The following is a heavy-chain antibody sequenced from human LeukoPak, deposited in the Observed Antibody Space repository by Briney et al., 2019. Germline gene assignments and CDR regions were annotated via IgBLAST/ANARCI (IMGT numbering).Heavy chain of an antibody. CDR1: GFTFRSYS. J-gene: IGHJ4*02. Sequence: GGSLRLSCAASGFTFRSYSLNWVRQAPGKGLEWVSSISSSGAYIYYADSVEGRFTISRDNGKDSLYLQMNSLRDEDTAVYYCVRGTEYDILSGKNFGQFYFEYWGQGTLVTVSS. CDR2: ISSSGAYI. D-gene: IGHD3-9*01. V-gene: IGHV3-21*01. CDR3: VRGTEYDILSGKNFGQFYFEY.